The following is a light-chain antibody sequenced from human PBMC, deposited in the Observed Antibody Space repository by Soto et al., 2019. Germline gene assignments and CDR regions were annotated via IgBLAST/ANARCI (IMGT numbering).Light chain of an antibody. CDR2: DAS. CDR3: QQRTNWPPYT. Sequence: EIVLTQSPATLSLSPGERATLSCRASQSVSSYLAWYQQKPGQAPRLLIYDASNRATGIPARFSGSGSGTDLTLTISSLEPEDFAVHYCQQRTNWPPYTFGHGTKLEIK. CDR1: QSVSSY. J-gene: IGKJ2*01. V-gene: IGKV3-11*01.